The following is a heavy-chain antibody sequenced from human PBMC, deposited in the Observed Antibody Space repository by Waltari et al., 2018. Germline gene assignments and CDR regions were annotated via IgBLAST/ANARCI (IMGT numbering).Heavy chain of an antibody. V-gene: IGHV4-4*07. CDR3: ARDLAAVGSPIVVVPAAPPAGDAFDI. J-gene: IGHJ3*02. Sequence: QVQLQESGPGLVKPSETLSLTCTVSGGSISSYYWSWIRQPAGKGLEWIGRIYTSGSTNYNPPLKGRVTMSVDTAKKQFSLKLSFVTAADTAVYYCARDLAAVGSPIVVVPAAPPAGDAFDIWGQGTMVTVSS. D-gene: IGHD2-2*01. CDR2: IYTSGST. CDR1: GGSISSYY.